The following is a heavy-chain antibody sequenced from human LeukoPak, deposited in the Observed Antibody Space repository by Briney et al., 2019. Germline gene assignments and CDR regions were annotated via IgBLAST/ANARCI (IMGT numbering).Heavy chain of an antibody. J-gene: IGHJ4*02. D-gene: IGHD7-27*01. V-gene: IGHV3-33*06. CDR1: GFTFSSYG. CDR2: IWYDGSNK. CDR3: AKVTTLGLFDY. Sequence: GRSLRLSCAASGFTFSSYGMHWVRQAPGKGLEWVAVIWYDGSNKYYADSVKGRFTISRDNSKNTLYLQMDSLRAEDTAVYSCAKVTTLGLFDYWGQGTLVTVSS.